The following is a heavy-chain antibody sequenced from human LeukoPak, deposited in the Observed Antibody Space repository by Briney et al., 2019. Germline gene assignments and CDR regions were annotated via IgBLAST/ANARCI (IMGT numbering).Heavy chain of an antibody. CDR1: GGTFSSYA. CDR2: IIPILGIA. V-gene: IGHV1-69*04. D-gene: IGHD1-26*01. J-gene: IGHJ6*02. Sequence: SVKVSCKASGGTFSSYAMRWVRQAPGQGLEWRGRIIPILGIANYAQKFQGRVTMTEDTSTDTAYMELSSLRSEDTAVYYCATGGATSYYYYGMDVWGQGTTVTVSS. CDR3: ATGGATSYYYYGMDV.